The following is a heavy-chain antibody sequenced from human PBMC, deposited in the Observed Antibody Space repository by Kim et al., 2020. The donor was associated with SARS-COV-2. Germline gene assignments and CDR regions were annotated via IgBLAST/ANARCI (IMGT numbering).Heavy chain of an antibody. CDR3: AKEQHSSGWCELYYFDY. V-gene: IGHV3-23*01. Sequence: GGSLRLSCAASGFTFSSYAMSWVRQAPGKGLEWVSAINGSGGSTYYADSVKGRFTISRDNTKNTLYLQMNSLRAEDTAVYYCAKEQHSSGWCELYYFDYWGQGTLVTVSS. D-gene: IGHD6-19*01. CDR2: INGSGGST. CDR1: GFTFSSYA. J-gene: IGHJ4*02.